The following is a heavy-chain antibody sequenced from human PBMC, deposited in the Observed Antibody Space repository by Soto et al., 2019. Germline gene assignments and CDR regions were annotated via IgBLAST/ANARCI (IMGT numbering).Heavy chain of an antibody. CDR3: SYIPRYLYWSINHFDY. J-gene: IGHJ4*02. CDR2: IYWNDDK. CDR1: GFSLSTSGVG. D-gene: IGHD3-9*01. Sequence: SGPTLVNPTQTLTLTCTFSGFSLSTSGVGVGWIRQPPGKALEWLALIYWNDDKRYSPSLKSRLTITKDTSKNQVVLTMTNMDTVDIDTYSLSYIPRYLYWSINHFDYWGQGTLVTVSS. V-gene: IGHV2-5*01.